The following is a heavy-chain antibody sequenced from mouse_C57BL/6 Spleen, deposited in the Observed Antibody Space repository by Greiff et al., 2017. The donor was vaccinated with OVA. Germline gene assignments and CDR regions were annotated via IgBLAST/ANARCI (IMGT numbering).Heavy chain of an antibody. CDR3: ARRHYYGSSYLYYFDY. CDR1: GYTFTGYW. CDR2: ILPGSGST. Sequence: VQLQQSGAELMKPGASVKLSCKATGYTFTGYWIEWVKQRPGHGLEWIGEILPGSGSTNYNEKFKGKATFTADTSSNTAYMQLSSLTTEDSAIYYCARRHYYGSSYLYYFDYWGQGTTLTVSS. D-gene: IGHD1-1*01. V-gene: IGHV1-9*01. J-gene: IGHJ2*01.